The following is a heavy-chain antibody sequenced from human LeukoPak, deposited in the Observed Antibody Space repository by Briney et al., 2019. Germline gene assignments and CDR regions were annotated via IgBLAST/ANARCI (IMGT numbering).Heavy chain of an antibody. Sequence: SQTLSLTCTISGGSISSGDYYWSWIRQPPGKGLAWIGYIYYSGRTYYNPSLKSRVTISVDTSKNQFSLKLSSVTAADTAVYYCARAALQLWLHPDYWGQGTLVTVSS. CDR2: IYYSGRT. CDR3: ARAALQLWLHPDY. D-gene: IGHD5-18*01. V-gene: IGHV4-30-4*08. J-gene: IGHJ4*02. CDR1: GGSISSGDYY.